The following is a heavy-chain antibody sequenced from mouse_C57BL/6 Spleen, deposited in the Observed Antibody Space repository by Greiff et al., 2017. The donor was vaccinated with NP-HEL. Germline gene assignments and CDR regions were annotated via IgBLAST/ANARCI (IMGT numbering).Heavy chain of an antibody. CDR1: GYTFTSYW. V-gene: IGHV1-53*01. D-gene: IGHD1-1*01. CDR3: ARSPGDYCSSYAMDY. Sequence: QVQLQQPGTDLVKPGASVKLSCKASGYTFTSYWMHWVKQRPGQGLEWIGNINPSNGGTNYNEKFKSKATLTVDKSSSTAYMQLSSLTSEDSAVYYCARSPGDYCSSYAMDYWGQGTSVTVSS. CDR2: INPSNGGT. J-gene: IGHJ4*01.